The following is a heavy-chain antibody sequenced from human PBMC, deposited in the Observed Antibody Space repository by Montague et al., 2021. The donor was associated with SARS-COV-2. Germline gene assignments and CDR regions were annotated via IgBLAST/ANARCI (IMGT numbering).Heavy chain of an antibody. CDR2: ISCDGATI. J-gene: IGHJ4*02. CDR1: GFTFGYFA. CDR3: ARDLGVTEGNSDY. Sequence: SLRLSCAASGFTFGYFAMHWVRQAPVKGLEWISCISCDGATIYYXDSXHVRFTISRDNAKNSLYLQMNSLRAEDTAVYYCARDLGVTEGNSDYWGQGTLVTVSS. D-gene: IGHD2-8*02. V-gene: IGHV3-9*01.